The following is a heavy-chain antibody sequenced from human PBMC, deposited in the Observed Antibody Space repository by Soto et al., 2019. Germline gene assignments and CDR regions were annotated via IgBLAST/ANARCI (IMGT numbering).Heavy chain of an antibody. V-gene: IGHV4-59*01. CDR2: VYYSGST. D-gene: IGHD3-22*01. CDR1: GASISSSY. Sequence: SGTLSLTCTVSGASISSSYWSWIRQSPGKGLEWIGYVYYSGSTNYNPSLKSRVTISVDTSKNQFSLKLSSVTAADTAVYYCARGYYDSRGQANTFDIWGKGPMVTVSS. J-gene: IGHJ3*02. CDR3: ARGYYDSRGQANTFDI.